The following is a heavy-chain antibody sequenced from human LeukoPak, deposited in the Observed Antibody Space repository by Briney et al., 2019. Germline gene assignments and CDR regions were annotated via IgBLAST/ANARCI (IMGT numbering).Heavy chain of an antibody. CDR3: ARFAAPAGDYGDYGYFDY. D-gene: IGHD4-17*01. CDR2: INHSGST. V-gene: IGHV4-34*01. CDR1: GGSFSGYY. J-gene: IGHJ4*02. Sequence: SETLSLTCAVYGGSFSGYYWSWIRQPPGKGLEWIGEINHSGSTNYNPSLKSRVTISVDTSKNQFSLKLSSVTAADTAVYYCARFAAPAGDYGDYGYFDYWGQGTLVTVSS.